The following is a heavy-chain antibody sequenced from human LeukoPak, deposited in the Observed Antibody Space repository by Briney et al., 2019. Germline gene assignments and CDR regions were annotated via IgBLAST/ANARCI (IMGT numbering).Heavy chain of an antibody. J-gene: IGHJ4*02. CDR3: ASRKHWLVLFDY. Sequence: PSQTLSLTCTVSGGSISSGDYYWSWIRQPPGKGLEWIGYIYYSGSTYYNPSLKSRVTISVDTSKNQFSLKLSSVTAADTAVYYCASRKHWLVLFDYWGQGTLVTVSS. D-gene: IGHD6-19*01. V-gene: IGHV4-30-4*08. CDR1: GGSISSGDYY. CDR2: IYYSGST.